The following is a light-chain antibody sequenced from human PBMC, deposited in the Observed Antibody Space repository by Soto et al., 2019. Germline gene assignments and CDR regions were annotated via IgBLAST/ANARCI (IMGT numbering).Light chain of an antibody. Sequence: QSVLTQPPSASRTPGQRVTISCSGSSSNIGSNTVNWYQQLPGTAPRLLIYNNNQRPSGVPDRFSGSKSGTSASLAISGLPSEDEADYYCAAWDDSLNGPVFGGGTKLTVL. CDR3: AAWDDSLNGPV. CDR1: SSNIGSNT. CDR2: NNN. V-gene: IGLV1-44*01. J-gene: IGLJ3*02.